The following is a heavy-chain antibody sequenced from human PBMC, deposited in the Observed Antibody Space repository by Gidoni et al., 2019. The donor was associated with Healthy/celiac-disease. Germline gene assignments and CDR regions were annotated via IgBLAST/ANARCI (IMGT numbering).Heavy chain of an antibody. Sequence: EVQLVESGGGLVKPGGSLRLSCAASGFTFSSYSMNWVRQAPGKGLEWVSSISSSSSYIYYADSVKGRFTISRDNAKNSLYLQMNSLRAEDTAVYYCARDQTDCSSTSCYVLGGMDVWGQGTTVTVSS. D-gene: IGHD2-2*01. J-gene: IGHJ6*02. CDR3: ARDQTDCSSTSCYVLGGMDV. CDR1: GFTFSSYS. CDR2: ISSSSSYI. V-gene: IGHV3-21*01.